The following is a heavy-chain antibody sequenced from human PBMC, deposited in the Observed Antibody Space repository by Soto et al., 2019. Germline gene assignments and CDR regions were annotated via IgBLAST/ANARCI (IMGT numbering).Heavy chain of an antibody. J-gene: IGHJ4*02. V-gene: IGHV3-30*03. CDR3: ATLSITSRPFDH. D-gene: IGHD6-6*01. CDR2: IAFDGSNN. Sequence: QVQLVESGGGVVQPGKSLRLSCAASGFTFKTYGMHWVRQAPGKGLEWLAVIAFDGSNNYTADSVKGRFTISRDNSRNTLYLQMDSLRPQDTAKYYCATLSITSRPFDHWGQGTLVTVSS. CDR1: GFTFKTYG.